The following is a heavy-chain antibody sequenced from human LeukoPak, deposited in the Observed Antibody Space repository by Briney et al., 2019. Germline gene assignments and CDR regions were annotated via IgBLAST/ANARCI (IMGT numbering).Heavy chain of an antibody. CDR2: ISYDGTTK. CDR3: ARTYYYDSSGYSNKYYFDY. D-gene: IGHD3-22*01. J-gene: IGHJ4*02. CDR1: GFTFRNYP. Sequence: GGSLRLSCEASGFTFRNYPVHWVRQAPGKGLEWVTVISYDGTTKYYADSVKGRFTISRDNSRNTLYLQMNNLRTEDTAVYYCARTYYYDSSGYSNKYYFDYWGQGTLVTVSS. V-gene: IGHV3-30*04.